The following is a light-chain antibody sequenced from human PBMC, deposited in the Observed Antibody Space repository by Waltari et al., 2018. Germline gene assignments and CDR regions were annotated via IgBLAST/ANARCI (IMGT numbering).Light chain of an antibody. CDR3: QQYSSTRPVT. J-gene: IGKJ4*01. V-gene: IGKV4-1*01. CDR2: WSS. CDR1: QSVLYSSNNKNY. Sequence: DIVMTQSPDSLAVSLGERATINCKSSQSVLYSSNNKNYLAWYQQKPGQAPKLLIYWSSTREAGLPARFSGSGSGADFTLAFSSLQAEDVAVYYCQQYSSTRPVTFGGGTKVEIK.